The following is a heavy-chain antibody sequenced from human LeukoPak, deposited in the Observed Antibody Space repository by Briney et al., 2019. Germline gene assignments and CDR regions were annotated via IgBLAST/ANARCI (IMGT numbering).Heavy chain of an antibody. CDR3: ARGQQLVPHYYYMDV. CDR2: IYTSGST. J-gene: IGHJ6*03. CDR1: GGSISRGSYY. D-gene: IGHD6-13*01. V-gene: IGHV4-61*02. Sequence: PSQTLSLTCTVSGGSISRGSYYWSWIRQPAGKGLEWIGRIYTSGSTNYNPSLKSRVTISVDTSKNQFSLKLSSVTAADTAVYYCARGQQLVPHYYYMDVWGKGTTVTISS.